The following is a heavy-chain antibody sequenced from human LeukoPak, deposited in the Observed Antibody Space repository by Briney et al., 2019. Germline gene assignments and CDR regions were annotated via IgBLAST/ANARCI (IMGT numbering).Heavy chain of an antibody. Sequence: SETLSLTCTVSGDSISNYYRSWIRQPPGKGLEWIGCIYYTGSTNYNPSLKSRVTISVDTSRNQFSLMLYSVTAADTAVYYCARASKWFDPWGQGTLVTVSS. CDR1: GDSISNYY. V-gene: IGHV4-59*01. CDR2: IYYTGST. CDR3: ARASKWFDP. J-gene: IGHJ5*02.